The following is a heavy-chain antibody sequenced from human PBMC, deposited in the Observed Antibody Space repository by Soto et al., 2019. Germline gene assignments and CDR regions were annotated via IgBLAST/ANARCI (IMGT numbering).Heavy chain of an antibody. D-gene: IGHD3-22*01. J-gene: IGHJ4*02. Sequence: PGGSLRLSCVASGFTFSYYALHWVRRAPGKGLEWVSSISGIRDYIRYADSVKGRFTISRDNAKTSLYLQMNSLTAEDTAVYYCAREGVHNYNEYYFDYWGQGTLVIVSS. CDR2: ISGIRDYI. V-gene: IGHV3-21*06. CDR1: GFTFSYYA. CDR3: AREGVHNYNEYYFDY.